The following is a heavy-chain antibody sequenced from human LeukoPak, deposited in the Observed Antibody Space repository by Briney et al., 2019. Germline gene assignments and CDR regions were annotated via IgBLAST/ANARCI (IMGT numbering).Heavy chain of an antibody. CDR3: AREGPRGRDYYYYYYMDV. V-gene: IGHV4-61*02. D-gene: IGHD3-10*01. CDR1: GASISSGDYY. J-gene: IGHJ6*03. CDR2: IYTSGST. Sequence: SETLSLTCTVSGASISSGDYYWNWIRQPAGKGLEWIGRIYTSGSTNYNPSLKSRVTISIDTSKTQFSLKLSSVTAADTAVYYCAREGPRGRDYYYYYYMDVWGKGTTVTVSS.